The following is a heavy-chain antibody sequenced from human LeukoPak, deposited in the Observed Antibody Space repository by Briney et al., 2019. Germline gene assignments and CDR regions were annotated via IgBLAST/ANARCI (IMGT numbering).Heavy chain of an antibody. CDR3: ARVGYRGTYTDFDY. CDR2: ISSSSSYI. J-gene: IGHJ4*02. Sequence: PGGSLRLSCAAPGFTFRSYSMSWVRQAPGKGLGWVSSISSSSSYIYYADSVKGRFTISRDNAKNSLYLQMNSLRVEDTAVYYCARVGYRGTYTDFDYWGQGTLVTVSS. D-gene: IGHD1-26*01. V-gene: IGHV3-21*01. CDR1: GFTFRSYS.